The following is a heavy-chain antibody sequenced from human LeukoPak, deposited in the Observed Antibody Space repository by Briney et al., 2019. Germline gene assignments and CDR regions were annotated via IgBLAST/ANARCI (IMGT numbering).Heavy chain of an antibody. V-gene: IGHV3-15*04. D-gene: IGHD1-7*01. J-gene: IGHJ6*02. Sequence: GGSLRLSCAASGFTFNGYAMSWVRQVPGKGLEWVGQTVSEIDGGTTDYAAPVKGRFTISRDDSKSTLYLQMNSLKIEDTAVYYCTTDEDWNYARKDVWGQGATVIVSS. CDR1: GFTFNGYA. CDR3: TTDEDWNYARKDV. CDR2: TVSEIDGGTT.